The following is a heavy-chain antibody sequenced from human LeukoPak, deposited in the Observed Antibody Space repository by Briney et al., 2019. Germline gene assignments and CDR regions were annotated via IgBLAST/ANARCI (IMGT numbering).Heavy chain of an antibody. CDR2: ITGSGGST. D-gene: IGHD2-21*02. V-gene: IGHV3-23*01. CDR3: AKDLAVTGTDFDY. J-gene: IGHJ4*02. Sequence: GGSLRLSCAASGFTFSSHAMGWVRQAPGKGLEWVSSITGSGGSTYYGDSVKGRFTIARDNSKNTLYLQMNSLRAEDTAVYYCAKDLAVTGTDFDYWGQGTLVTVSS. CDR1: GFTFSSHA.